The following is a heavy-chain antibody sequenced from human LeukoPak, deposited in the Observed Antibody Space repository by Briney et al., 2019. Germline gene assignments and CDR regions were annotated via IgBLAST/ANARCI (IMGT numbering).Heavy chain of an antibody. Sequence: GGSLRLSCAASGFTFSNYWMHWVRQAPGKGLVWVSRLNADGNSITYADSVRGRFTISRDNAKNTVHLQMNSLRVEDTAVYYCAGHFGAWHYFDYWGQGTLVTVSS. J-gene: IGHJ4*02. D-gene: IGHD3-3*01. CDR1: GFTFSNYW. CDR3: AGHFGAWHYFDY. V-gene: IGHV3-74*01. CDR2: LNADGNSI.